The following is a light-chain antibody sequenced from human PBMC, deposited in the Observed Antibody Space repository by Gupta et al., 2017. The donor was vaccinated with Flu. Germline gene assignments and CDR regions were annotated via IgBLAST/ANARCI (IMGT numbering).Light chain of an antibody. J-gene: IGLJ3*02. CDR1: RSNIGTYN. CDR3: AAWDDSLSGWV. CDR2: RNN. V-gene: IGLV1-47*01. Sequence: RVTISCSGSRSNIGTYNVYWYHQVPATAPKLLIYRNNQRPSGVPDRISGSKSGTSASLANSGLRAEDEGYYYCAAWDDSLSGWVFGGGTKLTVL.